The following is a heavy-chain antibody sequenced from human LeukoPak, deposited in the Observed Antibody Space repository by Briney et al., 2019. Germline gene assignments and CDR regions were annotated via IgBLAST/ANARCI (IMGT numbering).Heavy chain of an antibody. CDR2: ISGSAGST. Sequence: GGSLRLSCAASGFTFSSYAMSWVRQAPGKGLEWVSAISGSAGSTYYADSVKGRFTISRDNSKNTLYLQMNSPRAEDTAVYYCAKFLRIGYDNFDYWGQGTLVTVSS. J-gene: IGHJ4*02. D-gene: IGHD5-12*01. CDR1: GFTFSSYA. V-gene: IGHV3-23*01. CDR3: AKFLRIGYDNFDY.